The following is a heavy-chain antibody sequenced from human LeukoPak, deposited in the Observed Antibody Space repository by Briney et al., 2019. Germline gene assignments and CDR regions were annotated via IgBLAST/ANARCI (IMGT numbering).Heavy chain of an antibody. D-gene: IGHD6-19*01. CDR1: GFTFSSNW. J-gene: IGHJ4*02. CDR3: ARLDSSGSFDY. Sequence: AGGSLRLSCAASGFTFSSNWMHWVRQAPGKGRVGVSRINSDGISTSYADSVKGRFTISRDNAKNTLYLQMNSLRAEDTAVYYCARLDSSGSFDYWGQGTLVTVSS. V-gene: IGHV3-74*01. CDR2: INSDGIST.